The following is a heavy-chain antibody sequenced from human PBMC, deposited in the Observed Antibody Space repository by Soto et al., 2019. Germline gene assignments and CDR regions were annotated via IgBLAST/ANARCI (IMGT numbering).Heavy chain of an antibody. CDR3: ARDTEQWLVLGWFDP. Sequence: ASVKVSCKASGYTFTSYAMHWVRQAPGQRLEWMGWINAGNGNTKYSQKFQGRVTITRDTSASTAYMELSSLRSEDTAVYYCARDTEQWLVLGWFDPWGQGXLVTVSS. CDR1: GYTFTSYA. D-gene: IGHD6-19*01. J-gene: IGHJ5*02. CDR2: INAGNGNT. V-gene: IGHV1-3*01.